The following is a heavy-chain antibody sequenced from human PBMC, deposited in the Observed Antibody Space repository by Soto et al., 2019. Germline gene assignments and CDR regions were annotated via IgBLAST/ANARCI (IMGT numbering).Heavy chain of an antibody. CDR2: MNPNSGNT. D-gene: IGHD3-3*01. J-gene: IGHJ6*04. V-gene: IGHV1-8*01. CDR1: GYTFTSYD. CDR3: ARRLRRFWSRYMDV. Sequence: ASVKVSCKASGYTFTSYDINWVRQATGQGLEWMGWMNPNSGNTGYAQKFQGRVTMTRNTSISTAYMELSSLRSEDTAVYYCARRLRRFWSRYMDVWGKGTTVTVSS.